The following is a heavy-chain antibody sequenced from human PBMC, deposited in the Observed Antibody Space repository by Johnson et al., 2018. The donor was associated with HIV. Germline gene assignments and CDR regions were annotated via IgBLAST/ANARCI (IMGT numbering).Heavy chain of an antibody. V-gene: IGHV3-30*02. Sequence: QVQLVESGGGVVQPGRSLRLYCAASGFTFSSYGMHWVRQAPGKGLEWVAFIRYDGRTKYYGDSVKGRFTISRDNSKNTLYLQMNSLRGEDTAVYYCAKWQGSSGAFDIWGQGTMVTVSS. CDR3: AKWQGSSGAFDI. J-gene: IGHJ3*02. D-gene: IGHD2-15*01. CDR2: IRYDGRTK. CDR1: GFTFSSYG.